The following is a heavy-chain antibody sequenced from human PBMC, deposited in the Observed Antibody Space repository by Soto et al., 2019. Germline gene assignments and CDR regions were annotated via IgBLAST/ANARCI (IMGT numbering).Heavy chain of an antibody. CDR2: IIPIFGTA. Sequence: SVKVSCKASGGTFSSYAISWVRQAPGQGLEWMGGIIPIFGTANYAQKFQGRVTITADESTSTAYMELSSLRSEDTAVYYCARAGYNWNYVRYYFDYWGQGTLVTSPQ. D-gene: IGHD1-7*01. CDR3: ARAGYNWNYVRYYFDY. CDR1: GGTFSSYA. V-gene: IGHV1-69*13. J-gene: IGHJ4*02.